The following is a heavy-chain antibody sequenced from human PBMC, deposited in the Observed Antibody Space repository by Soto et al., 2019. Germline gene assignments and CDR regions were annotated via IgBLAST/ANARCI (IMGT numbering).Heavy chain of an antibody. CDR1: GFTFSGYD. Sequence: DVQLVESGGGLVQPGGSLRLSCEASGFTFSGYDMHWVRQAAGERLEWVSAIATSGNTYYAGSVKGRFTISRENAKTSLYLQINNVRAGDTAVYYCAREYVDWGYWYFDLWGRGTLVTVSS. CDR3: AREYVDWGYWYFDL. V-gene: IGHV3-13*01. J-gene: IGHJ2*01. D-gene: IGHD3-9*01. CDR2: IATSGNT.